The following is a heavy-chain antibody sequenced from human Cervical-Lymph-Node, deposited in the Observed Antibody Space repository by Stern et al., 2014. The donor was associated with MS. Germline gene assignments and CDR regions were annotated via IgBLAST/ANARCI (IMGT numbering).Heavy chain of an antibody. D-gene: IGHD6-13*01. V-gene: IGHV1-46*01. Sequence: QVQLVQSGAEVKRPGASVNVSCKASEYTFTRSYMHWVRQAPGQGLEWMGIIDPRSGSTTYAPRFQGRVTLSRDTPTGTVYMELSSLRSEDTAVYYCVGIIAAKLDYWGQGTLVSVSS. CDR2: IDPRSGST. CDR1: EYTFTRSY. CDR3: VGIIAAKLDY. J-gene: IGHJ4*02.